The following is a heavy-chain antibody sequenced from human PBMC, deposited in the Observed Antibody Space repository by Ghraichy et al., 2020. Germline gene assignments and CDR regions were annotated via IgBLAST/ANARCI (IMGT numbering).Heavy chain of an antibody. V-gene: IGHV3-66*01. J-gene: IGHJ4*02. CDR2: IYNDGST. Sequence: GGSLRLSCAASGFTVSGNYMSWVRQAPGKGLEWVSIIYNDGSTYYADSVRGRFTISRDNSKNTLYLQMDSLRVEETAVYYCARTQTEVKWGFAFDYWGQGTLVTVSS. CDR1: GFTVSGNY. D-gene: IGHD7-27*01. CDR3: ARTQTEVKWGFAFDY.